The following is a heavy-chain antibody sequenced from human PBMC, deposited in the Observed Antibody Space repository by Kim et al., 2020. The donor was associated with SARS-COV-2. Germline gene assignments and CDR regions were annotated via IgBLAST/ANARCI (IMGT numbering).Heavy chain of an antibody. Sequence: LSLTCAASGFTVSSNYMSWVRQAPGKGLEWVSVIYSGGSTYYADSVKGRFTISRDNSKNTLYLQMNSLRAEDTAVYLCARGEYSRSSGACYVDYWGQ. J-gene: IGHJ4*02. CDR2: IYSGGST. CDR3: ARGEYSRSSGACYVDY. V-gene: IGHV3-53*01. D-gene: IGHD6-6*01. CDR1: GFTVSSNY.